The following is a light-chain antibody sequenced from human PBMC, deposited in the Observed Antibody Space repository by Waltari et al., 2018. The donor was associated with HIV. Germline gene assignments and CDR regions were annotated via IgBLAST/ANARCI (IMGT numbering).Light chain of an antibody. J-gene: IGLJ3*02. CDR3: ASWDASLNGWV. CDR2: VNY. Sequence: QSVVTPPPPVAGPPRPTVTISCSGSASDTGIKPVTWYQHLPGTAPKRLIYVNYQRPSGVPDRFSASKYGTSASLAISGLQSEDETDYYCASWDASLNGWVFGGGTKLTVL. V-gene: IGLV1-44*01. CDR1: ASDTGIKP.